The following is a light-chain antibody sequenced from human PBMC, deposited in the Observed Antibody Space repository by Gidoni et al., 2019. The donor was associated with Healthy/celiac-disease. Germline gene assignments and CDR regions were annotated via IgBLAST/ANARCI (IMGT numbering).Light chain of an antibody. CDR3: QQRNSYPRT. CDR2: AAS. V-gene: IGKV1-9*01. CDR1: QGISSY. Sequence: IHLPQSPSSLSASVGDSVTITCRASQGISSYLAWYQQTPGKAPKLLIYAASTLQSGVPSRFSGSGSGTDFTLTISSLQPEDFATYYCQQRNSYPRTFGQGTKLEIK. J-gene: IGKJ2*01.